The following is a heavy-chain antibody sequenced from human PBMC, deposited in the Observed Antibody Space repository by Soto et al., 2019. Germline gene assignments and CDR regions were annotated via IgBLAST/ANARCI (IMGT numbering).Heavy chain of an antibody. J-gene: IGHJ2*01. D-gene: IGHD6-19*01. CDR3: ARGRYSSAWHPTDFDL. Sequence: QVQLQESGPGLVKPSETLSLTCTVSGDSRTTDYWSWIRQPPAKGLQWIGYIHYSGSTNYTPSLKGLVAISVDTSKTQFSLKLTSLTAADTAVYFSARGRYSSAWHPTDFDLWGRGTLVTVSS. CDR1: GDSRTTDY. V-gene: IGHV4-59*01. CDR2: IHYSGST.